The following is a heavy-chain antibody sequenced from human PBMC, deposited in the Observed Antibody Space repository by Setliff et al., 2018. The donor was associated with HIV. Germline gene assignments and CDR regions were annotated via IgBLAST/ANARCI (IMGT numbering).Heavy chain of an antibody. V-gene: IGHV5-51*01. Sequence: RGESLKISCKGSGYSFTSYWIGWVRQMPGKGLEWMGIIYPGDSDTRYSPSFQGQVTLSADKSISTAYLQWSSLKASDTAMYYCARHLIPGDPRYSSSWYYWGQGTLVTVS. J-gene: IGHJ4*02. CDR3: ARHLIPGDPRYSSSWYY. D-gene: IGHD6-13*01. CDR1: GYSFTSYW. CDR2: IYPGDSDT.